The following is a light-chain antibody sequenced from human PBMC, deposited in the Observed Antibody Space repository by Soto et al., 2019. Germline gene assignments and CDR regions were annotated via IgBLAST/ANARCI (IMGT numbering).Light chain of an antibody. CDR2: DVS. Sequence: QSALTQPASVSGSPGQSITISCTGTSRDLGGYNYVSWYQQHPGKAPKLMIYDVSNRPSGVSNRFSGSKSGNTASLTISGLQAEDEAEYYCSSYTSSSTLVVFGGGTKLTVL. CDR3: SSYTSSSTLVV. V-gene: IGLV2-14*01. J-gene: IGLJ2*01. CDR1: SRDLGGYNY.